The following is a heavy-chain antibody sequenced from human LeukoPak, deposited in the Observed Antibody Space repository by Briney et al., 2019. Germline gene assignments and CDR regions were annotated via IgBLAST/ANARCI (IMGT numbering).Heavy chain of an antibody. CDR2: ISTSSSAI. Sequence: GGSLRLSCAGSGFTFSDYDMNWVRQAPGKGLEWVSYISTSSSAIYYADSVKGRFTISRDNAKSSLYLQMNSLRVEDTAVYYCARGPPLFDPWGQGSLVTVSS. J-gene: IGHJ5*02. CDR3: ARGPPLFDP. V-gene: IGHV3-48*01. CDR1: GFTFSDYD.